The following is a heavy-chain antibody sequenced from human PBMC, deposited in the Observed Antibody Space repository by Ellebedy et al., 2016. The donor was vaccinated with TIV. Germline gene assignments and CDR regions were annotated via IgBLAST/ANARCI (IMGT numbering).Heavy chain of an antibody. CDR1: GGSISSDF. CDR2: MDSRGHM. V-gene: IGHV4-59*01. D-gene: IGHD2-2*03. Sequence: MPSETLSLTCTVSGGSISSDFWGWFRQPPGEGLEWIGYMDSRGHMNHHPSLKSRVTISLDTSKNQFALKLTSVTAADTAVYYCARLPHGSVFGYFDYWGQGTLVTVSS. CDR3: ARLPHGSVFGYFDY. J-gene: IGHJ4*02.